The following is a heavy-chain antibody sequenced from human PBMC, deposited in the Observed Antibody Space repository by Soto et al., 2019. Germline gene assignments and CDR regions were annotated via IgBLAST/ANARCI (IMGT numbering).Heavy chain of an antibody. CDR2: IYSDDDK. CDR1: GFSLSTSGVG. J-gene: IGHJ4*02. V-gene: IGHV2-5*02. Sequence: QITLKESGPPLVKPTQTLTLTCTFSGFSLSTSGVGVGWIRQPPGKALEWLALIYSDDDKRYSPSLKSRLTIXKXTYKHQVVLTMTNMDPVDTATYYCAHKGDGYRGFKYWGQGTLVTVSS. D-gene: IGHD5-12*01. CDR3: AHKGDGYRGFKY.